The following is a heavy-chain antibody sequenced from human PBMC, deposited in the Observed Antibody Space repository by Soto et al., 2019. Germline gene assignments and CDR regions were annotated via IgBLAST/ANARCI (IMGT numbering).Heavy chain of an antibody. Sequence: PGESLKISCKGSGYSFTSYWIGWVRQMPGKGLEWMGIIYPGDSDTRYSPSFQGQVTVSADKSISTAYLQWSSLKASDTAMYYCARNGRSRWYYFDYWGQGTLVTVSS. CDR3: ARNGRSRWYYFDY. CDR1: GYSFTSYW. CDR2: IYPGDSDT. V-gene: IGHV5-51*01. J-gene: IGHJ4*02. D-gene: IGHD6-13*01.